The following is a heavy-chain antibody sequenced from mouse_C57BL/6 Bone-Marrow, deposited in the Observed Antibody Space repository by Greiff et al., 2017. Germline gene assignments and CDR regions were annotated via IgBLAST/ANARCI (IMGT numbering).Heavy chain of an antibody. Sequence: QVQLQPSGAELARPGASVKLSCKASGYTFTSYGISWVKQRTGQGLEWIGEIYPRSGNTYYNEKFKGKATLTADKSSSTAYMELRSLTSEDSAVYFCARRYYGSSPYAMDYWGQGTSVTVSS. J-gene: IGHJ4*01. CDR2: IYPRSGNT. CDR3: ARRYYGSSPYAMDY. CDR1: GYTFTSYG. V-gene: IGHV1-81*01. D-gene: IGHD1-1*01.